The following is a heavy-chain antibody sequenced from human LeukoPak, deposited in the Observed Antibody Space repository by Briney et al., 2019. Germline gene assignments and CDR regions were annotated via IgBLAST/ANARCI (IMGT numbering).Heavy chain of an antibody. CDR1: GGTFSSYA. Sequence: GSSVKVSCKASGGTFSSYAISWVRQAPGQGLEWMGGIIPIFGTANYAQKFQGRVTITAVESTSTAYMELSSLRSEDTAVYYCARSRVLCSGGSCYSLYYFDYWGQGTLVTVSS. CDR3: ARSRVLCSGGSCYSLYYFDY. D-gene: IGHD2-15*01. V-gene: IGHV1-69*01. CDR2: IIPIFGTA. J-gene: IGHJ4*02.